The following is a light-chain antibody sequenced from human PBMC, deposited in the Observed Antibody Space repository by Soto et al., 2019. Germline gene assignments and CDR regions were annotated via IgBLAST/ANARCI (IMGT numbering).Light chain of an antibody. CDR1: QSVSSN. CDR2: DAS. CDR3: QHRMNWPLT. Sequence: EIVMTQSPATLSVSPGERATLSCRASQSVSSNLAWYQQKPGQAPRLLIYDASNRATGIPARVSGSGSETDCTLTSSSLEPGDVAVYYCQHRMNWPLTFGQGTRLEIK. V-gene: IGKV3-11*01. J-gene: IGKJ5*01.